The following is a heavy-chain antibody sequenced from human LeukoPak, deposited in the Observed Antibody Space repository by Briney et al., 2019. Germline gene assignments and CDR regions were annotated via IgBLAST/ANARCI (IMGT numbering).Heavy chain of an antibody. V-gene: IGHV4-59*01. CDR1: GGSISNYY. J-gene: IGHJ4*02. Sequence: SETLSLTCTVSGGSISNYYWSWIRQPPGKGLEWIGHIYYSGSANYNPSLESRVTISVDTSKNHFSLKLSSVTAADTAVYYCARMDDFWSGYFDYWGQGTLVTVSS. CDR2: IYYSGSA. CDR3: ARMDDFWSGYFDY. D-gene: IGHD3-3*01.